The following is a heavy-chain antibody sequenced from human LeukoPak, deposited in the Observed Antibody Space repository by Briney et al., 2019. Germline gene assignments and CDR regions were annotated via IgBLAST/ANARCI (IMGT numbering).Heavy chain of an antibody. V-gene: IGHV4-34*01. CDR2: INHSGST. D-gene: IGHD1-20*01. Sequence: TTSETLSLTCAVYVGSFSGYYWSWIRQPPGKGLEWIGEINHSGSTNYNPSLKSRVTISVDTSKNQFSLKLSSVTAADTAVYYCARGNGESITYDYWGQGTLVTVSS. J-gene: IGHJ4*02. CDR3: ARGNGESITYDY. CDR1: VGSFSGYY.